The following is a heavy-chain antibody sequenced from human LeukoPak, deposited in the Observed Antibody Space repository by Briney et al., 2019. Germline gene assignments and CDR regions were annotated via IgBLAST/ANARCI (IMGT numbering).Heavy chain of an antibody. CDR3: ARVGYDFWSSYYYYMDV. Sequence: PGGSLRLSCAASGFTFSSYAMHWVRRAPGKGLEYVSAISSNGGSTYYANSEKGRFTISRDNSKNTLYLQMGSLRAEDMAVYYCARVGYDFWSSYYYYMDVWGKGTTVTVSS. J-gene: IGHJ6*03. CDR1: GFTFSSYA. D-gene: IGHD3-3*01. V-gene: IGHV3-64*01. CDR2: ISSNGGST.